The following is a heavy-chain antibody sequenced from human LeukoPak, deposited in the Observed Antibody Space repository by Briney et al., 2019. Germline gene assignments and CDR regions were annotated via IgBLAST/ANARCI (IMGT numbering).Heavy chain of an antibody. CDR1: GGSISSYY. CDR2: IYYSGST. Sequence: PSETLSLTCTVSGGSISSYYWTWIRQPPGKGLEWIGYIYYSGSTTYNPSLNSRVTISVDKSKNQFSLKLSSVAAADTAVYYCARAAIAAAAYFDYWGQGTLVTVSS. CDR3: ARAAIAAAAYFDY. V-gene: IGHV4-59*12. D-gene: IGHD6-13*01. J-gene: IGHJ4*02.